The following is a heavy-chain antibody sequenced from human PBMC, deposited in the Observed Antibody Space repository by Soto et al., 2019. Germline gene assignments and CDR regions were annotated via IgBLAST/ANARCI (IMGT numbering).Heavy chain of an antibody. CDR3: ARVPRGRGYYYYYYGMDV. CDR2: INHSGST. J-gene: IGHJ6*02. D-gene: IGHD2-15*01. CDR1: GGSFSGYY. Sequence: PSETLSLTXAVYGGSFSGYYWSWIRQPPGKGLEWIGEINHSGSTNYNPSLKSRVTISVDTSKNQFSLKLSSVTAADTAVYYCARVPRGRGYYYYYYGMDVWGQGTTVTVSS. V-gene: IGHV4-34*01.